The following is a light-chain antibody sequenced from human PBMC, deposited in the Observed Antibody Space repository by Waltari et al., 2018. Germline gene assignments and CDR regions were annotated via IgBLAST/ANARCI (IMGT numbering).Light chain of an antibody. Sequence: DLQLTQSPSSLSASVGDRVTITCRASQTFNSWLAWYQQRSEKAPRLLIHKASTLHTGVSSRFSGSGSGTEFTLTISSLQPDYSATYYCQQYSTYSGSFGQGTKLEIK. V-gene: IGKV1-5*03. CDR1: QTFNSW. CDR3: QQYSTYSGS. J-gene: IGKJ2*01. CDR2: KAS.